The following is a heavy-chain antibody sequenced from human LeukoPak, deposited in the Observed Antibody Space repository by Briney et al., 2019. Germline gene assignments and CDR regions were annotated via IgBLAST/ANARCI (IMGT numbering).Heavy chain of an antibody. V-gene: IGHV1-2*02. J-gene: IGHJ5*02. CDR2: INPNSGGT. CDR3: ARGWIQLWFRWFDP. Sequence: GASVKVSCKASGYTFTGYYTHWVRQAPGQGLEWMGWINPNSGGTNYAQKFQGRVTMTRDTSISTAYMELSRLRSDDTAVYYCARGWIQLWFRWFDPWGQGTLVTVSS. CDR1: GYTFTGYY. D-gene: IGHD5-18*01.